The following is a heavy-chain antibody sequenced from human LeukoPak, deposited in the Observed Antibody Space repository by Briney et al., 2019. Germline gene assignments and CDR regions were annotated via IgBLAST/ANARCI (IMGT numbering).Heavy chain of an antibody. CDR2: FDPADGET. Sequence: ASVKVSCKVSGYTLTELSMHWVRQAPGKGFEWMGRFDPADGETIYAQKFQGRVTMTADTSTDTVYMGLSSQRSEDTAVYYCATEGKMVRGVYTDYWGQGTLVTVSS. J-gene: IGHJ4*02. D-gene: IGHD3-10*01. CDR1: GYTLTELS. V-gene: IGHV1-24*01. CDR3: ATEGKMVRGVYTDY.